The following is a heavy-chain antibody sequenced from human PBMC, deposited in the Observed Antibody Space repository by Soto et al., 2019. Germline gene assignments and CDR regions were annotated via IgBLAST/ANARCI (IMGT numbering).Heavy chain of an antibody. Sequence: GASLKSSCKAIGYTFTNYWIGWVRQTPGKGMEGMGIIFPGDSDTRYNPSFEGQVTVSADESISTAYLQRNTLKASDTAMYYCIGPNFAPLTHFDFLRRRTPVAVSS. CDR2: IFPGDSDT. CDR1: GYTFTNYW. V-gene: IGHV5-51*01. D-gene: IGHD1-1*01. CDR3: IGPNFAPLTHFDF. J-gene: IGHJ4*02.